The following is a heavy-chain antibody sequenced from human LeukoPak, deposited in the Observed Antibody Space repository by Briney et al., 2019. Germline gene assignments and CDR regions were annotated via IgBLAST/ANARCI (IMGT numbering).Heavy chain of an antibody. CDR2: INYSGST. CDR1: GGSISNSFYY. CDR3: ARLGWRAAPVDY. V-gene: IGHV4-39*01. Sequence: PSETLSLTCTVSGGSISNSFYYWGWIRQPPGKGLEWIGSINYSGSTYYNPSLKSRVTISVDTSKNQFSLKLSSVTAADTAVYYCARLGWRAAPVDYWGQGTLVTVSS. J-gene: IGHJ4*02. D-gene: IGHD2-15*01.